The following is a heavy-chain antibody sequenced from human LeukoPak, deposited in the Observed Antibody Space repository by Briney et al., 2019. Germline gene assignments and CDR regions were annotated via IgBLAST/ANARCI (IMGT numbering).Heavy chain of an antibody. CDR3: ARDLRIATAGYYFDS. CDR1: GFSISIYN. V-gene: IGHV3-21*01. CDR2: LGSSIRYV. J-gene: IGHJ4*02. Sequence: KPGGSLRLSCAASGFSISIYNMNWVRQARGKGLEWVSFLGSSIRYVKYADSVKGRFTISRDDAKNSLYLQMNSLRVEDTAVYYCARDLRIATAGYYFDSWGRGVLVTVSS. D-gene: IGHD6-13*01.